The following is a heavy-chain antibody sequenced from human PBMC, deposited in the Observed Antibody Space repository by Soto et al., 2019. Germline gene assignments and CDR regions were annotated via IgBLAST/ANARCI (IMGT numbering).Heavy chain of an antibody. D-gene: IGHD3-10*02. CDR1: GDTFSSYA. CDR3: ARDPLSSFAMDV. Sequence: SVKVSCKASGDTFSSYAISWVRQAPGKGLEWMGKIIPTFGRANYAQKFQGRLTISADDSTSTAYMELSSLLSEDTAVYYCARDPLSSFAMDVWGQGTTVTVSS. CDR2: IIPTFGRA. J-gene: IGHJ6*02. V-gene: IGHV1-69*13.